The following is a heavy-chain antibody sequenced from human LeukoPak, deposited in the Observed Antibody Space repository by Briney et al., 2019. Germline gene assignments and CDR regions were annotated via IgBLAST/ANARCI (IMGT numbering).Heavy chain of an antibody. J-gene: IGHJ4*02. Sequence: GASVKVSCKASGGTFSSYAISWVRQAPGQGLEWMGGIIPIFGTANYAQKFQGRVTITTDESTSTAYMELSSLRSEDTAVYYCARVIGSSSPSTPYYFDYWGQGTLVTVSS. CDR2: IIPIFGTA. V-gene: IGHV1-69*05. CDR1: GGTFSSYA. CDR3: ARVIGSSSPSTPYYFDY. D-gene: IGHD6-6*01.